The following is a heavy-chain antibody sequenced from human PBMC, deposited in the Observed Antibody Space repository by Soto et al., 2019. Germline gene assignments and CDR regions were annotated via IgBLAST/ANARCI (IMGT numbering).Heavy chain of an antibody. CDR3: ARALYDSSGYSYYYYGMDV. CDR2: ISAYNGNT. J-gene: IGHJ6*02. Sequence: QVQLVQSGAEVKKPGASVKVSCKASGYTFTSYGISWVRQAPGQGLEWMGWISAYNGNTNYAQKLQGRVTMTTDTSTSTAYMELRSPRSDDTAVYYCARALYDSSGYSYYYYGMDVWGQGTTVTVSS. CDR1: GYTFTSYG. D-gene: IGHD3-22*01. V-gene: IGHV1-18*01.